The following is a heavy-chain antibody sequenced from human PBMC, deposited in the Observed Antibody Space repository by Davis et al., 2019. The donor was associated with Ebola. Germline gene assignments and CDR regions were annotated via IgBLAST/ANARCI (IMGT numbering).Heavy chain of an antibody. CDR3: AKHEAAWFDF. CDR1: GFTFSDHY. CDR2: ITNSGTTI. Sequence: GESLKISCAASGFTFSDHYMSWIRQAPGKGLEWVSSITNSGTTINYADSVKGRSTISRDNTRKSLYLQMSSLRVDDTAVYYCAKHEAAWFDFWGQGTLVTVSS. V-gene: IGHV3-11*01. J-gene: IGHJ5*01.